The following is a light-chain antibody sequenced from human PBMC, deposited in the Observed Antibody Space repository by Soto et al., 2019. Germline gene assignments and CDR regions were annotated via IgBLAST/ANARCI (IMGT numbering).Light chain of an antibody. CDR3: QQYYTSPVT. J-gene: IGKJ4*01. Sequence: DIVMTQSPDSLAVSLGERATINCKSSQSVLYNSNSNNYLAWYQQKPGQPPKLLIYWASTRESGVPDRFSGSGSGTDFTLTISNLQAEDVAVYYCQQYYTSPVTFGGGTKVEIK. CDR2: WAS. CDR1: QSVLYNSNSNNY. V-gene: IGKV4-1*01.